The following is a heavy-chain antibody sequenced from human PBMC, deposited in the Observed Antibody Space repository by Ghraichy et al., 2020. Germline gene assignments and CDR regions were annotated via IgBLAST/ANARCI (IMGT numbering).Heavy chain of an antibody. J-gene: IGHJ4*02. V-gene: IGHV4-4*02. D-gene: IGHD3-16*02. Sequence: SETLSLTCAVSGGSISSSNWWSWVRQPPGKGLEWIGEIYYSGSTYYNPSLKSRVTISVDTSKNQFSLKLSSVTAADTAVYYCARGEVYDYVWGSYRYGLYYFDYWGQGTLVTVSS. CDR3: ARGEVYDYVWGSYRYGLYYFDY. CDR2: IYYSGST. CDR1: GGSISSSNW.